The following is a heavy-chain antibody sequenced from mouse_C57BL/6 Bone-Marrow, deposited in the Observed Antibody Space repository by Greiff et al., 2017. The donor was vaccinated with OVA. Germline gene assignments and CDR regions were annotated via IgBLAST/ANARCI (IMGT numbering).Heavy chain of an antibody. CDR1: GYAFSSYW. V-gene: IGHV1-80*01. Sequence: VQLVESGPELVKPGASVTISCKATGYAFSSYWLNWWKRRLGRGHEWIGQIYPGDGATNYNGKFKGKATLTGDKSSSPAYLQFNSLTSEDSAVYFCASAYCSNSFAYWGQGTLVTVSA. CDR3: ASAYCSNSFAY. J-gene: IGHJ3*01. CDR2: IYPGDGAT. D-gene: IGHD2-5*01.